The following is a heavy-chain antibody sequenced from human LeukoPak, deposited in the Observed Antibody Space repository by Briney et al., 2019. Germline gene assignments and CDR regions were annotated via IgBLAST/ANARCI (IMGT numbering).Heavy chain of an antibody. CDR1: GGSISTYY. D-gene: IGHD5-18*01. CDR2: INYSGRT. Sequence: SETLSLTCTVSGGSISTYYWSWVRQPPGKGLEWIGYINYSGRTNANSSLKSRVAISVDTSKNQFSLRLSSVTAADTAVYYCARVLRGYSYGEPLLYFDY. J-gene: IGHJ4*01. V-gene: IGHV4-59*12. CDR3: ARVLRGYSYGEPLLYFDY.